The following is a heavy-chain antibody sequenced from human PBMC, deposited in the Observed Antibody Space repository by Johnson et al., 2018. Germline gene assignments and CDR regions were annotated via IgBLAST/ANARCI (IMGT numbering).Heavy chain of an antibody. V-gene: IGHV3-9*01. J-gene: IGHJ6*02. CDR3: SRDQMVSARTSGMDV. D-gene: IGHD2-8*01. Sequence: QLVESGGGLVQPGGSLRLSCAASGFTFADYSMHWVRQSPGKGLEWVSGIYWNSDRTTYADSVKGRFTISRDNAKNSRYLQMNSLRFADTALYYCSRDQMVSARTSGMDVWGQGTTVTVSS. CDR1: GFTFADYS. CDR2: IYWNSDRT.